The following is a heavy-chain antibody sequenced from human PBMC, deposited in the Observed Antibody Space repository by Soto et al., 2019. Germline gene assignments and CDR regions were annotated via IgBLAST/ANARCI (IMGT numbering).Heavy chain of an antibody. CDR3: AKLRGQYYYDSSGDRDFDY. CDR2: ISYDGSNK. Sequence: PGGSLRLSCAASGFTFSSYGMHWVRQAPGKGLEWVAVISYDGSNKYYADSVKGRFTISRDNSKNTPYLQMNSLRAEDTAVYYCAKLRGQYYYDSSGDRDFDYWGQGTLVTVSS. D-gene: IGHD3-22*01. J-gene: IGHJ4*02. V-gene: IGHV3-30*18. CDR1: GFTFSSYG.